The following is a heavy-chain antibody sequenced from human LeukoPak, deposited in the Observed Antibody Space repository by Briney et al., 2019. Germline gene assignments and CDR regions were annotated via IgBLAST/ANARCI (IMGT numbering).Heavy chain of an antibody. V-gene: IGHV1-2*02. CDR2: INPNSGGT. J-gene: IGHJ1*01. CDR3: AIAPPIAAAGSIYFQH. CDR1: GYTFTGYY. Sequence: ASVKVSCEASGYTFTGYYMHWVRQAPGQGLEWMGWINPNSGGTNYAQKFQGRVTMTRDTSISTAYMELSRLRSDDTAVYYCAIAPPIAAAGSIYFQHWGQGTLVTVSS. D-gene: IGHD6-13*01.